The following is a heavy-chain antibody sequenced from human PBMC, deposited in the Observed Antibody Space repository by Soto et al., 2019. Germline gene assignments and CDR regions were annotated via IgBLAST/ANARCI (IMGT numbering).Heavy chain of an antibody. CDR1: GGSISSGGYS. Sequence: QLQLQESGSGLVKPSQTLSLTCAVSGGSISSGGYSWSWIRQPPGKGLEWIGYIYHSGSTYYNPSLKSRVTIPVERPKTQFPLRLSSVTAGDTAVYSCPRAPPFYWGQGTLVPVPP. J-gene: IGHJ4*02. V-gene: IGHV4-30-2*01. CDR3: PRAPPFY. CDR2: IYHSGST.